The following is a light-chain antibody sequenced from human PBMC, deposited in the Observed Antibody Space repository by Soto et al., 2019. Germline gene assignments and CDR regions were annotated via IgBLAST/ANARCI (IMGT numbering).Light chain of an antibody. CDR3: QQYNNWPIT. J-gene: IGKJ5*01. Sequence: ETVMTQSPATLSVSPGERATLSCRASQSVSSNLAWYQQKPGQAPRLLIYGTSNRATGIPARFSGSGSGTEFTLTISSLQSEDFAVYYCQQYNNWPITFGQGTRLEIK. CDR1: QSVSSN. V-gene: IGKV3-15*01. CDR2: GTS.